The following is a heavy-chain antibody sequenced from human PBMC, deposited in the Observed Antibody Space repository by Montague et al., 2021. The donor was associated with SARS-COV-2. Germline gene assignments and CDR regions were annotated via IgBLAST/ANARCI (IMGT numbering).Heavy chain of an antibody. Sequence: SLRLSCAASGLTFSNAWMSWVRQAPGKGLEWVGRIKSKTDGGPTXYAAPVKGRFTISRDDSKNTLYLQMNSLRAEDTAVYYCASLGSGWENDYWGQGTLVTVSS. CDR1: GLTFSNAW. J-gene: IGHJ4*02. V-gene: IGHV3-15*01. CDR3: ASLGSGWENDY. CDR2: IKSKTDGGPT. D-gene: IGHD6-19*01.